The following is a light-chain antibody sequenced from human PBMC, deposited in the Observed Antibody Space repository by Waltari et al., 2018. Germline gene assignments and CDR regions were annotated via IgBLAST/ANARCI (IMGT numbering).Light chain of an antibody. CDR1: SSDVADYNY. V-gene: IGLV2-11*01. J-gene: IGLJ2*01. CDR2: DVS. CDR3: SSYANNYTFE. Sequence: QSALTQPRSVSGSPGQSVTISCTGTSSDVADYNYVSWYQQHPGKAPKFMIYDVSKRPSGVPYRFSGSKSGNTASLTISWLQAEDEADYYCSSYANNYTFEFGGGTKLTVL.